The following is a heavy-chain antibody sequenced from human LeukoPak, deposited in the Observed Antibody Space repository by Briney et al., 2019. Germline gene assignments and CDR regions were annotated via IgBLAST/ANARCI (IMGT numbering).Heavy chain of an antibody. CDR1: AYTFTRYG. D-gene: IGHD3-22*01. Sequence: SVKVSCKASAYTFTRYGISWVRQAPGQGLEWMGWISCYNGNTHYAQNYQGRLTMTTDTSTSTAYMELRSLRSDDTAVYYCARDPSNTSGYNAWFDYWGQGTLVTVSS. J-gene: IGHJ4*02. CDR3: ARDPSNTSGYNAWFDY. V-gene: IGHV1-18*01. CDR2: ISCYNGNT.